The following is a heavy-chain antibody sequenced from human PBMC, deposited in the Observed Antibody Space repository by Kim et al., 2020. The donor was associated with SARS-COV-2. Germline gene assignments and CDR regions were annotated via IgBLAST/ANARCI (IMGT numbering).Heavy chain of an antibody. Sequence: AASGKGRFTVSRDNSKNTLYLQMNSLRAEDTAVYYCAKGGSGVYYYGMDVAGQGTTVTVSS. J-gene: IGHJ6*02. D-gene: IGHD3-10*01. CDR3: AKGGSGVYYYGMDV. V-gene: IGHV3-23*01.